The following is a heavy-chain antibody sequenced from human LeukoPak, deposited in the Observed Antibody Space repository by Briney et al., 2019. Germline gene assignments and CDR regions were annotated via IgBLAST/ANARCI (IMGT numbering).Heavy chain of an antibody. D-gene: IGHD5-18*01. CDR3: AKEGSTDTAMVIDY. J-gene: IGHJ4*02. CDR1: GFTFSSYG. Sequence: WGSLRLSCAASGFTFSSYGMHWVRQAPGKGLEWVAVISYDGSNKYYADSVKGRFTISRDNSKNTLYLQMNSLRAEDTAVYYCAKEGSTDTAMVIDYWGQGTLVTVSS. V-gene: IGHV3-30*18. CDR2: ISYDGSNK.